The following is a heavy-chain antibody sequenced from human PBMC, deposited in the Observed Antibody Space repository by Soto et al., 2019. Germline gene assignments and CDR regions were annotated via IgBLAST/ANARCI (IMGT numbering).Heavy chain of an antibody. CDR2: INAGNGNT. CDR1: GYTFTSYA. D-gene: IGHD2-2*01. J-gene: IGHJ4*02. CDR3: ATVVVPAAPCFDY. V-gene: IGHV1-3*01. Sequence: ASVKVSCKASGYTFTSYAMHWVRQAPGQRLEWMGWINAGNGNTKYSQKFQGRVTITRDTSASTAYMELSSLRSEDTAVYYCATVVVPAAPCFDYWGQGTLVTVS.